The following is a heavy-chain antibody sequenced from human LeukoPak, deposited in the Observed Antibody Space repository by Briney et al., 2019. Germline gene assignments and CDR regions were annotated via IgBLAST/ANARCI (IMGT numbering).Heavy chain of an antibody. J-gene: IGHJ6*03. Sequence: GGSLRLSCAASGFTFSTSSMNWVRQAPGKGLEWVSAISGSGGSTYYADSVKGRFTISRDNSKNTLYLQMNSLRAEDTAVYYCAKAPYSSSWTNYYYYMDVWGKGTTVTISS. CDR3: AKAPYSSSWTNYYYYMDV. V-gene: IGHV3-23*01. CDR2: ISGSGGST. D-gene: IGHD6-13*01. CDR1: GFTFSTSS.